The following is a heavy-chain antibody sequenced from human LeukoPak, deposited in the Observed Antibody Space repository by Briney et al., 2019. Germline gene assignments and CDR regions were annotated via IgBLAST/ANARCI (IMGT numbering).Heavy chain of an antibody. Sequence: GGALRLSCAASGFTFSNYGMHWVRPVPGKGLDWVADIWFDGIRKYYADSVKGRLTISRDNSKNTLYLQMNSMRAEDTAVYYCARDLEDSSPYGAFDMWGQGTMVTVSS. V-gene: IGHV3-33*01. J-gene: IGHJ3*02. D-gene: IGHD3-22*01. CDR3: ARDLEDSSPYGAFDM. CDR1: GFTFSNYG. CDR2: IWFDGIRK.